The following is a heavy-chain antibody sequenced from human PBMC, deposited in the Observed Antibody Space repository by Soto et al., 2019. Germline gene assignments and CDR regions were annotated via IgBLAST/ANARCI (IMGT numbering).Heavy chain of an antibody. J-gene: IGHJ4*02. CDR2: IIPIFGTA. Sequence: QVQLVQSGAEVRKPGSSVKVSCKASGGSFSSYPFTWVRQAPGQGLEWMGGIIPIFGTANYAQRFQGRVTFTADASTSTAYMDLSSLRSEDTAVYYCARVLRPGRSFDYWGQGNLVTVSS. V-gene: IGHV1-69*01. CDR3: ARVLRPGRSFDY. CDR1: GGSFSSYP. D-gene: IGHD3-10*01.